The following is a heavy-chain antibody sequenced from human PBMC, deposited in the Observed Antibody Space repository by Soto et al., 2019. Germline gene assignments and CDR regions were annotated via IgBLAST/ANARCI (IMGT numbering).Heavy chain of an antibody. V-gene: IGHV1-2*02. CDR2: INPNSGGT. J-gene: IGHJ3*02. D-gene: IGHD6-6*01. CDR3: ARDGDSSSPFDI. CDR1: GYNFTGNY. Sequence: QVQLVQSGAEAKKPGASVKVSCKASGYNFTGNYMHWVRQAPGQGLEWMGWINPNSGGTNFAQKFQGRATVTRATSISRAYMELSRLRSGATAVYYCARDGDSSSPFDIWGQGKMVTVSS.